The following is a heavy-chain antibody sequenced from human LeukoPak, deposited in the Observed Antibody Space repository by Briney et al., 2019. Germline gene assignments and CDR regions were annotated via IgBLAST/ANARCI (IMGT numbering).Heavy chain of an antibody. V-gene: IGHV4-34*01. D-gene: IGHD3-9*01. CDR3: ARGWVLSLGP. Sequence: SGTLCLSCAVYGVSFSGYSWSWIRQSPGKGLEWIGEINHSGSTNYNPSLKSRVTISVDTSKNQFSLKLSSVTAADTAVYYCARGWVLSLGPWGQGTLVTVSS. J-gene: IGHJ5*02. CDR2: INHSGST. CDR1: GVSFSGYS.